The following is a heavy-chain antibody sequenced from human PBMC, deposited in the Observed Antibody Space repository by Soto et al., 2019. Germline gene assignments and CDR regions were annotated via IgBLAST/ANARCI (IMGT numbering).Heavy chain of an antibody. CDR1: GFTFSSYG. CDR2: ISYDGSNK. V-gene: IGHV3-30*18. D-gene: IGHD3-3*01. J-gene: IGHJ6*02. Sequence: GGSLRLSCAASGFTFSSYGMHWVRQAPGKGLEWVAVISYDGSNKYYADSVKGRFTISRDNSKNTLYLQMNSLRAEDTAVYYCAKDVSYSAYVFLRGYYAYYYYGIDVWCQGTTVTGSS. CDR3: AKDVSYSAYVFLRGYYAYYYYGIDV.